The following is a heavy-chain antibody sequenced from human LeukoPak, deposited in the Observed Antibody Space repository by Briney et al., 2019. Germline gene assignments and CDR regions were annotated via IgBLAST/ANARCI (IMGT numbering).Heavy chain of an antibody. CDR1: GYSFTGYY. D-gene: IGHD4-23*01. V-gene: IGHV1-2*06. J-gene: IGHJ3*02. CDR3: ARDLSMTVVVTRDALDI. Sequence: ASVKVSCKASGYSFTGYYMHWVRQAPGQGLEWMGRINPNSGGTNYAQKFQGRVTMTRDTSIGTAYMELSSLRSDDTAVYYCARDLSMTVVVTRDALDIWGQGTMVTVSS. CDR2: INPNSGGT.